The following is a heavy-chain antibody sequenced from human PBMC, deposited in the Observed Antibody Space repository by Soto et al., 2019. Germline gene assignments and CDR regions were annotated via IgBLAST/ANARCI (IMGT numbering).Heavy chain of an antibody. V-gene: IGHV3-48*02. CDR1: GFTFSSYS. J-gene: IGHJ6*02. D-gene: IGHD3-3*01. CDR2: ISSSSSTI. CDR3: ARDQISYYDFWSGLAARDYYYYGMDV. Sequence: PGGSLRLSCAASGFTFSSYSMNWVRQATGKWLEWVSYISSSSSTIYYADSVKGLFTISRDNAENSLYLQMNSLRDEDTALYYCARDQISYYDFWSGLAARDYYYYGMDVWGQGTTVTVSS.